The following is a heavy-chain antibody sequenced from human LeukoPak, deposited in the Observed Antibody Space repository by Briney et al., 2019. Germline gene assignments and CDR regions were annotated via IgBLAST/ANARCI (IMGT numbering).Heavy chain of an antibody. CDR3: ARSSPHCSSTSCYNDAFDI. CDR1: GFTFSSYS. D-gene: IGHD2-2*02. J-gene: IGHJ3*02. Sequence: KPGGSLRLSCAASGFTFSSYSMNWVRQATGKGLKWVSSISSSSSYIYYADSVKGRFTISRDNAKNLLYLQMNSLRAEDTAVYYCARSSPHCSSTSCYNDAFDIWGQGTMVTVSS. V-gene: IGHV3-21*01. CDR2: ISSSSSYI.